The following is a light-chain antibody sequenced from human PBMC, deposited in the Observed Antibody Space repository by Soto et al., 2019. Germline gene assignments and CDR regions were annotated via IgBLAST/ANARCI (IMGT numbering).Light chain of an antibody. Sequence: IVLTQFPATLSLSPGERATLSCRASQNVDSNYLAWYQQKPGQAPRIIIFGASSRATGIPDRFSGSGSGTDFTLTISRLEPEDFAVYYCQQYGSLSWTFGQGTKVDIK. V-gene: IGKV3-20*01. J-gene: IGKJ1*01. CDR1: QNVDSNY. CDR2: GAS. CDR3: QQYGSLSWT.